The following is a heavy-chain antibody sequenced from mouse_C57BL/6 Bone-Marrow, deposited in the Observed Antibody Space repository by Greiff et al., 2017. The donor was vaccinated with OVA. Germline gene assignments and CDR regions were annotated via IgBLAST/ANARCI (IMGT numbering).Heavy chain of an antibody. J-gene: IGHJ2*01. CDR3: ARPEYYGSSFDY. CDR1: GFTFSSYG. Sequence: EVQRVESGGDLVKPGGSLKLSCAASGFTFSSYGMSWVRQTPDKRLEWVATISSGGSYTYYSDSLKGRFTISRDNAKNTLYLQMSSLKSEDTAMYYGARPEYYGSSFDYWGQGTTLTVSS. D-gene: IGHD1-1*01. CDR2: ISSGGSYT. V-gene: IGHV5-6*01.